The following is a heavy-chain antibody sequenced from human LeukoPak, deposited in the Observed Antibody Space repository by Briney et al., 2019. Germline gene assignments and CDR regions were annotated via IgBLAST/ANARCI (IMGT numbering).Heavy chain of an antibody. Sequence: PGGSLRLSCATSGFTFSSYAMHWVRQAPGKGLEWVAVISYDGSNKYYADSVKGRSTISRDNSKNTLYLQMNSLRAEDTAVYYCARAGGSTSGDYWGQGTLVTVSS. CDR2: ISYDGSNK. J-gene: IGHJ4*02. CDR3: ARAGGSTSGDY. V-gene: IGHV3-30*04. CDR1: GFTFSSYA. D-gene: IGHD2-2*01.